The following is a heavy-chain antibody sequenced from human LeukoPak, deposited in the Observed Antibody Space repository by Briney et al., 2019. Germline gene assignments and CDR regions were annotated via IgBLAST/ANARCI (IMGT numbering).Heavy chain of an antibody. J-gene: IGHJ6*02. CDR3: ARDPGSGPPDYYYYGMDV. CDR2: TYYRSKWYN. V-gene: IGHV6-1*01. CDR1: GDSVSSNSAA. D-gene: IGHD6-19*01. Sequence: SQTLSLTCAISGDSVSSNSAAWNWIRQSPSRGLEWLGRTYYRSKWYNDYAVSVKSRITINPDTSKNQFSLKLSSVTAADTAVYHCARDPGSGPPDYYYYGMDVWGQGTTVTVSS.